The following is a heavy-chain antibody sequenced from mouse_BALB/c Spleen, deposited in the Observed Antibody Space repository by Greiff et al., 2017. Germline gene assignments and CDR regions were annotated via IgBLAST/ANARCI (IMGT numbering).Heavy chain of an antibody. V-gene: IGHV5-6-4*01. Sequence: EVMLVESGGGLVKPGGSLKLSCAASGFTFSSYTMSWVRQTPEKRLEWVATISIGGSYTYYPDSVKGRFTISRDNAKNTLYLQMSSLKSEDTAMYYCTRVDDYDGFAYWGQGTLVTVSA. CDR1: GFTFSSYT. CDR2: ISIGGSYT. J-gene: IGHJ3*01. CDR3: TRVDDYDGFAY. D-gene: IGHD2-4*01.